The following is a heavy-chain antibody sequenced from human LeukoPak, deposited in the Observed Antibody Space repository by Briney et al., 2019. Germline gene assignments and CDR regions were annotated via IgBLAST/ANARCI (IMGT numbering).Heavy chain of an antibody. J-gene: IGHJ6*02. CDR3: ASSSSSDYYYYGMDV. V-gene: IGHV3-9*01. Sequence: GRSLRLSCAASGFTFDDYATHWVRQAPGKGLEWVSGISWNSGSIGYADSVKGRFTISRDNAKNSLYLQMNSLRAEDTALYYCASSSSSDYYYYGMDVWGQGTTVTVSS. CDR1: GFTFDDYA. D-gene: IGHD6-6*01. CDR2: ISWNSGSI.